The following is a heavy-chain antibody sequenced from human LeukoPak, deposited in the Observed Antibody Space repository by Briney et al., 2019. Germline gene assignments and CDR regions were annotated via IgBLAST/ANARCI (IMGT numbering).Heavy chain of an antibody. D-gene: IGHD6-13*01. CDR1: GFTFSSYW. Sequence: GGSLRLSCAASGFTFSSYWMSWVRQAPGKGLEWVANIKQDGSEKYYVDSVKGRFTISRDNARNSLYLQMNSLRDEDTALYYCATSAAGFDYWGQGTLVTVSS. J-gene: IGHJ4*02. CDR2: IKQDGSEK. CDR3: ATSAAGFDY. V-gene: IGHV3-7*01.